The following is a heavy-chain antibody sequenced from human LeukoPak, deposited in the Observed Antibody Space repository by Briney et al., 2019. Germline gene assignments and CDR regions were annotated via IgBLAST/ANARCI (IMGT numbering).Heavy chain of an antibody. J-gene: IGHJ4*02. D-gene: IGHD3-10*01. CDR1: GGSVSSGSYY. CDR3: ARGPPPGVHY. Sequence: SETLSLTCTVSGGSVSSGSYYWSWIRQPPGKGLEWIGYIYYSGSTNYNPSLKSRVTISVDTSKNQFSLKLSSATAADTAVYYCARGPPPGVHYWGQGTLVTVSS. V-gene: IGHV4-61*01. CDR2: IYYSGST.